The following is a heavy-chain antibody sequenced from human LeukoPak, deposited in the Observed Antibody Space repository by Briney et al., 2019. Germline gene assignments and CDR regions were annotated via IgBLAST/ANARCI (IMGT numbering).Heavy chain of an antibody. V-gene: IGHV4-39*07. CDR1: AGSISSSSYY. CDR3: ARAKEYYYYYMDV. J-gene: IGHJ6*03. Sequence: SETLSLTCTVSAGSISSSSYYWGWIRQPPGKGLEWIGSIYYSGSTYYNPSLKSRVTISIDTSKNQFSLKLSSVTAADMAIYFCARAKEYYYYYMDVWGKGTTVTVSS. CDR2: IYYSGST.